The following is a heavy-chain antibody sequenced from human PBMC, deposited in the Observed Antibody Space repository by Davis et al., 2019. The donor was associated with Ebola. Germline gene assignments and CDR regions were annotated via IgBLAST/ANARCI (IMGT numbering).Heavy chain of an antibody. CDR2: LGTSADT. CDR1: GFVFRNYV. V-gene: IGHV3-23*01. J-gene: IGHJ3*01. D-gene: IGHD6-19*01. Sequence: GESLKISCAASGFVFRNYVMSWVRQAPGKGLEWVSTLGTSADTYYADSVKGRFTISRDNSKNTLYLQMNGLRVEDTAIYYCAKDTSNVWFDVWGRGTIVTVSS. CDR3: AKDTSNVWFDV.